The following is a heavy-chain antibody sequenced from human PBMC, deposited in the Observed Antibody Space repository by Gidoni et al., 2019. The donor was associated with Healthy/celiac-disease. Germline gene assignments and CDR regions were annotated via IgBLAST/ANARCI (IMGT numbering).Heavy chain of an antibody. J-gene: IGHJ4*02. V-gene: IGHV4-34*01. D-gene: IGHD3-9*01. Sequence: TNYNPSLKSRVTISVDTSKNQFSLKLSSVTAADTAVYYCARGLRGRCRFDYPTYYFDYWGQGTLVTVSS. CDR3: ARGLRGRCRFDYPTYYFDY. CDR2: T.